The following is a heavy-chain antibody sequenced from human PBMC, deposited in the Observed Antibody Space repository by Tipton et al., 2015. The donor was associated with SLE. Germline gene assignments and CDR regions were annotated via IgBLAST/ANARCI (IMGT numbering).Heavy chain of an antibody. V-gene: IGHV4-38-2*02. CDR1: GYSISSGYY. CDR3: ARDRSYDFWSGYSYYYYYYGMDV. CDR2: IYHSGST. Sequence: TLSLTCAVSGYSISSGYYWGWIRQPPGKGLEWIGSIYHSGSTYYNPSLKSRVTISVDTSKNQFSLKLSSVTAADTAVYYCARDRSYDFWSGYSYYYYYYGMDVWGQGTTVTVSS. D-gene: IGHD3-3*01. J-gene: IGHJ6*02.